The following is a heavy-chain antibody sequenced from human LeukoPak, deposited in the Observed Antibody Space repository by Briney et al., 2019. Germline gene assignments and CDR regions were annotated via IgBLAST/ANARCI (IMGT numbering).Heavy chain of an antibody. CDR2: IYHSGST. V-gene: IGHV4-30-2*01. CDR3: ARRGGYYGSGTPYYFDY. Sequence: PSETLSLTCAVSGGSISSGGYSWSWIRQPPRKGLEWIGYIYHSGSTYYNPSLKSRVTISVDRSKNQFSLKLSSVTAADTAVYYCARRGGYYGSGTPYYFDYWGQGTLVTVSS. CDR1: GGSISSGGYS. J-gene: IGHJ4*02. D-gene: IGHD3-10*01.